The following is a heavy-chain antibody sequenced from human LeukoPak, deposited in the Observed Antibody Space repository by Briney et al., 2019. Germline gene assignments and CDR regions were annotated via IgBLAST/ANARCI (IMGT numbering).Heavy chain of an antibody. V-gene: IGHV4-59*01. J-gene: IGHJ4*02. CDR1: GGSISSYY. Sequence: SETLSLTCTVSGGSISSYYWSWIRQPPGKGLEWIGYIYYSGSTNYNPSLKSRVTISVDTSKNQFSLKLSSVTAADAAVYYCARERVDKAMVTTRRFDYWGQGTLVTVSS. CDR3: ARERVDKAMVTTRRFDY. D-gene: IGHD5-18*01. CDR2: IYYSGST.